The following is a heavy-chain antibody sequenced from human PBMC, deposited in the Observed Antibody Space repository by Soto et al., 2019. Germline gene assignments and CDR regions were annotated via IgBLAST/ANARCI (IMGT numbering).Heavy chain of an antibody. Sequence: PGGSLRLYCAASGFTFSSYAMSWVRQAPGKGLEWVSAISGSGGSTYYADSVKGRFTISRDNSKNTLYLQMNSLRAEDTAVYYCAKDGGILTGYEYYFDYWGQGTLVTVSS. CDR1: GFTFSSYA. CDR3: AKDGGILTGYEYYFDY. J-gene: IGHJ4*02. CDR2: ISGSGGST. D-gene: IGHD3-9*01. V-gene: IGHV3-23*01.